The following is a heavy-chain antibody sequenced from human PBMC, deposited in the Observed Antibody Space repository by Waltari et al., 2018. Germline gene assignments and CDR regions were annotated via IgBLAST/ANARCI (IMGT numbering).Heavy chain of an antibody. V-gene: IGHV5-51*01. J-gene: IGHJ4*02. CDR2: IYPGDSQT. CDR1: GYNFNTYW. CDR3: ARQGGKYLYPDF. Sequence: EVRLVQSGAEVKKPGESLTMSCQGCGYNFNTYWIGWVRHLPGKGLEWMGIIYPGDSQTTYNPSFQGQVTISADKSSSTAYLQWSSLKASDTAIYYCARQGGKYLYPDFWGQGTLVTVSS. D-gene: IGHD1-26*01.